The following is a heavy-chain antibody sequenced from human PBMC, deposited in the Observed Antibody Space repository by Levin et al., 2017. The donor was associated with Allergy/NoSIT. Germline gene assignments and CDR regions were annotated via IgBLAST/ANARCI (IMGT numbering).Heavy chain of an antibody. V-gene: IGHV3-23*01. CDR1: GFTFSSYA. D-gene: IGHD2-2*01. J-gene: IGHJ5*02. CDR2: ISGSGGST. CDR3: AKWGYCSSTSCYPTNWFDP. Sequence: GESLKISCAASGFTFSSYAMSWVRQAPGKGLEWVSAISGSGGSTYYADSVKGRFTISRDNSKNTLYLQMNSLRAEDTAVYYCAKWGYCSSTSCYPTNWFDPWGQGTLVTVSS.